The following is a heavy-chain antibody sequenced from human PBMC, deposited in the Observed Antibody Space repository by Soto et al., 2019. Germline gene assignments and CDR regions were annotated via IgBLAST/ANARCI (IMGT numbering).Heavy chain of an antibody. CDR1: GGSISSSNW. CDR3: AREHITMVRGVIHRHIDY. D-gene: IGHD3-10*01. Sequence: PSETLSLTCAVSGGSISSSNWWSWVRQPPGKGLEWIGEIYHSGSTNYNPSLKSRVTISVDKSKNQFSLKLSSVTAADTAVYYCAREHITMVRGVIHRHIDYWGQGTLVTVSS. J-gene: IGHJ4*02. CDR2: IYHSGST. V-gene: IGHV4-4*02.